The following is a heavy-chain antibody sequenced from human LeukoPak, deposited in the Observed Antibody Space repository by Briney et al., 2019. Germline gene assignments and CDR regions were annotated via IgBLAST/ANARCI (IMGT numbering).Heavy chain of an antibody. CDR2: IRYDGSNE. D-gene: IGHD3-3*01. J-gene: IGHJ4*02. CDR3: AKSMSGLNDY. V-gene: IGHV3-30*02. CDR1: GFTFSSYG. Sequence: HPGGSLRLSCAASGFTFSSYGMHWVRQAPGKGLEWVAFIRYDGSNEYYADSVKGRFTISRDNAKNTLYLQMNSLRVDDTAVYYCAKSMSGLNDYWGQGTLVTVSS.